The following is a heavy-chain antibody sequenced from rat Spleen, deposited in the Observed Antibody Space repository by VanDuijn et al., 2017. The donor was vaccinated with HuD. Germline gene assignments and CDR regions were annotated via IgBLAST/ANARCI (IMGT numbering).Heavy chain of an antibody. Sequence: QVQLKESGPGLVQPSQTLSLTCTVSGFSLTSYHVHWVRQPPGKGLEWIAAISSGGSTYYNSALKSRLSISRDTSKSQVFLKMNSLQTEDTAIYYCTRAYYYSTYDVMDAWGQGASVTVSS. CDR2: ISSGGST. D-gene: IGHD1-2*01. CDR1: GFSLTSYH. J-gene: IGHJ4*01. CDR3: TRAYYYSTYDVMDA. V-gene: IGHV2S12*01.